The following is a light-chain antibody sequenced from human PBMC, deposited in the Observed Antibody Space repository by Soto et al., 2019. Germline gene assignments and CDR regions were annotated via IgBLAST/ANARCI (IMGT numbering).Light chain of an antibody. CDR2: AAS. CDR3: QQTYSSPRT. CDR1: QSISNY. J-gene: IGKJ1*01. Sequence: DIQMTQSPSSLSASVGDRVTITCRASQSISNYFNWYQQKPGKAPKLLIFAASSLQSGVPSRFSGSGSGTDFTLTISSLQPEDFVTYYCQQTYSSPRTFGQGTKVDIK. V-gene: IGKV1-39*01.